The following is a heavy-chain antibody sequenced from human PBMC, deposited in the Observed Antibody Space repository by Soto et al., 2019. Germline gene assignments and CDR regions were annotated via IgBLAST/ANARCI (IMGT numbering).Heavy chain of an antibody. D-gene: IGHD2-15*01. J-gene: IGHJ5*02. V-gene: IGHV1-18*01. CDR3: ARVPFLGYCSGGSCHGWFDP. Sequence: ASVKVSCKASGYTFTSYGISWVRQAPGQGLEWMGWISAYNGNTNYAQKLQGRVTMTTDTSTSTAYMELRSLRSDDTAVYYCARVPFLGYCSGGSCHGWFDPWGQGTLVTVSS. CDR2: ISAYNGNT. CDR1: GYTFTSYG.